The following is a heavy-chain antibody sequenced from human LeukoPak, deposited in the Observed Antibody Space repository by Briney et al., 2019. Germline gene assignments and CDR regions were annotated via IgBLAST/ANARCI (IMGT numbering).Heavy chain of an antibody. D-gene: IGHD3-10*01. Sequence: GASVKVSCKTSGHTFPSYGITWVRQAPGQGLEWMGWTNPYNANTHYAQRLQGRVIMTTDTSTNTAYMELRSLKSDDTAVYYCASGGSFTGGALDIWGQGTMVTVSS. CDR3: ASGGSFTGGALDI. CDR1: GHTFPSYG. V-gene: IGHV1-18*01. CDR2: TNPYNANT. J-gene: IGHJ3*02.